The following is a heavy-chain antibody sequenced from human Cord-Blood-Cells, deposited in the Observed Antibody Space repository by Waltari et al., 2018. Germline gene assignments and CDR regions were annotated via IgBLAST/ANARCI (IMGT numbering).Heavy chain of an antibody. J-gene: IGHJ3*02. D-gene: IGHD7-27*01. CDR2: IKQDGSEK. CDR3: ARSRTGDAFDI. CDR1: GFTFSSYW. V-gene: IGHV3-7*01. Sequence: EVQLVESGGGLVQPGESLRLSCAASGFTFSSYWMSWVRQAPGKGLEWVANIKQDGSEKYYVDSVKGRFTISRDNAKNSLYLQMNSLRAEDTAVYYCARSRTGDAFDIWGQGTMVTVSS.